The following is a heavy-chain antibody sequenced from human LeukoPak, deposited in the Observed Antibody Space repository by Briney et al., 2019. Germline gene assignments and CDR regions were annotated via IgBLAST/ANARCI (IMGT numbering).Heavy chain of an antibody. J-gene: IGHJ3*02. D-gene: IGHD2-21*01. CDR2: IKSKTDGGTI. Sequence: GGSLRLSCAASGFTFSNSWMIWVRQAPGKGLEWVGRIKSKTDGGTIDYAAPVKGRFSISRDDSKDTMYLQMNSLKSDDTAVYYCATHIPWDIWGPGTMVNVSS. CDR1: GFTFSNSW. CDR3: ATHIPWDI. V-gene: IGHV3-15*01.